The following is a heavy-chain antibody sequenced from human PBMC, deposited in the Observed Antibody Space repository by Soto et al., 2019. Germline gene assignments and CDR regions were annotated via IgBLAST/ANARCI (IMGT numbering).Heavy chain of an antibody. Sequence: ASVKVSCKASGYTFTSYAMHWVRQAPGQRLEWMGWINAGNGNTKYSQKFQGRVTITRDTSASTAYMELSSLRSEDTAVYYCAREGVYGDYLCNWFDPWGQGTLVTVSS. D-gene: IGHD4-17*01. CDR3: AREGVYGDYLCNWFDP. V-gene: IGHV1-3*01. CDR2: INAGNGNT. J-gene: IGHJ5*02. CDR1: GYTFTSYA.